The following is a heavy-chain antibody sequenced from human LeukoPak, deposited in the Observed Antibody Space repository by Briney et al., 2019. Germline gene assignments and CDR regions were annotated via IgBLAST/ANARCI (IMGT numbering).Heavy chain of an antibody. Sequence: SCKASGGTFSSYAISWVRQAPGKGLEWVAVISYDGSNKYYADSVKGRFTISRDNSKNTLYLQMNSLRAEDTAVYYCARDLDYGDYLGAFDIWGQGTMVTVSS. CDR3: ARDLDYGDYLGAFDI. D-gene: IGHD4-17*01. V-gene: IGHV3-30*04. CDR2: ISYDGSNK. CDR1: GGTFSSYA. J-gene: IGHJ3*02.